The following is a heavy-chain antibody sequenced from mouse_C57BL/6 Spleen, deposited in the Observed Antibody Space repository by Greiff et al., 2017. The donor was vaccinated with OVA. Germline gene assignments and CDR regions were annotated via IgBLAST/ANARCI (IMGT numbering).Heavy chain of an antibody. CDR1: GFNIKDDY. Sequence: VQLQQSGAELVRPGASVKVSCTASGFNIKDDYMHWVKQRPEQGLEWIGWIDPENGDTEYASKFQGKATITADTSSNTAYLQLSSLTSEDTAVYYCTTGYYYGSSYAAYWGQGTLVTVSA. D-gene: IGHD1-1*01. V-gene: IGHV14-4*01. J-gene: IGHJ3*01. CDR3: TTGYYYGSSYAAY. CDR2: IDPENGDT.